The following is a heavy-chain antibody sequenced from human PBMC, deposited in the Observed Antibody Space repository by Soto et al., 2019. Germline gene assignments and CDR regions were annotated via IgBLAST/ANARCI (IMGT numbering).Heavy chain of an antibody. CDR1: GFSLSSIGMG. Sequence: QITVKESGLTLVKPTETLTLTCTFSGFSLSSIGMGVGWIRQPPGKALEWLALIYWDDDKRYSPSLSSRLTITKDPSKNEVHLTMTNMDPVGTATYYCARLTRGVYDSGRLWEKFDYWGQGTLVTVSS. V-gene: IGHV2-5*02. D-gene: IGHD5-12*01. J-gene: IGHJ4*02. CDR2: IYWDDDK. CDR3: ARLTRGVYDSGRLWEKFDY.